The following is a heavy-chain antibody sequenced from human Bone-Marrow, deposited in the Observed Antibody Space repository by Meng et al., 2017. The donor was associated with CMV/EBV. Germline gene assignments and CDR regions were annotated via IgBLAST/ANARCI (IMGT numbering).Heavy chain of an antibody. CDR3: ARDINNYCSSTSCYGGGYY. D-gene: IGHD2-2*01. V-gene: IGHV1-18*01. CDR2: ISAYNGNT. Sequence: ASVKVSCKASGYTFTSYGISWVRQAPGQGLEWMGWISAYNGNTNYAQKLQGRVTMTTDTSTSTAYMELRSLRSDDTAVYYCARDINNYCSSTSCYGGGYYWGQGTLVTLCS. CDR1: GYTFTSYG. J-gene: IGHJ4*02.